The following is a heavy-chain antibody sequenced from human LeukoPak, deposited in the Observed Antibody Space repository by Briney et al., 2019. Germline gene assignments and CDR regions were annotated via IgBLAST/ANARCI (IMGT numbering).Heavy chain of an antibody. CDR2: IYYSGST. CDR3: ARDLRPKYCSGGSCAPGQFDP. CDR1: GGSISSGGYY. D-gene: IGHD2-15*01. Sequence: SQTLSLTCTVSGGSISSGGYYWSWLRQHPGKGLEWIGYIYYSGSTYYNPSLKSRVTISVDTSKNQFSLKLSSVTAADTAVYYCARDLRPKYCSGGSCAPGQFDPWGQGTLVTVSS. J-gene: IGHJ5*02. V-gene: IGHV4-31*03.